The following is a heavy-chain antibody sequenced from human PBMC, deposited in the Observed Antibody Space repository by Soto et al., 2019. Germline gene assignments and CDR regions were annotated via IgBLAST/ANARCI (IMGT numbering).Heavy chain of an antibody. CDR1: GDSISSSHW. V-gene: IGHV4-4*02. CDR2: ISHSGTA. CDR3: ARVVLSITRGAFDA. Sequence: QVHLQESGPGLVKRSGTLSLTFAVSGDSISSSHWWTWVHQSPGKGLEYIGEISHSGTANSNPSLKRRCTLSVDKSKNHFSLTLTSVTAADTAVYYCARVVLSITRGAFDAWGQGTPVTVSP. J-gene: IGHJ3*01. D-gene: IGHD1-20*01.